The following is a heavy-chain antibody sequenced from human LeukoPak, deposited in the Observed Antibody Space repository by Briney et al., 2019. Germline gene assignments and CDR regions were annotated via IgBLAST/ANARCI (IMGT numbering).Heavy chain of an antibody. CDR3: AKVGGDYTPYYFDY. Sequence: GGSLSLSCAASGLTYRRYSMRCLRQAPGKAREWVSAISGSGGSTYYADSVKGRFTISRDNSKNTLYLQMNSLRAEDTAVYYCAKVGGDYTPYYFDYWGQGTLVTVSS. D-gene: IGHD4-17*01. CDR1: GLTYRRYS. J-gene: IGHJ4*02. V-gene: IGHV3-23*01. CDR2: ISGSGGST.